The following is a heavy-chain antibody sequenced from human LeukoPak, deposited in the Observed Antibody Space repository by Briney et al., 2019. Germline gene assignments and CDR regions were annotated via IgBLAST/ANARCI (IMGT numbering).Heavy chain of an antibody. D-gene: IGHD1-26*01. Sequence: GGSLRLSCSASGFTLSHYWMTWVRQAPGKGLELVASIKEDGSETSYVDSVKGRFTISRDNAKNSVYLQMNSLGGEDTAVYYCVRGGSYTFAPWGQGILVTVSS. CDR1: GFTLSHYW. CDR2: IKEDGSET. CDR3: VRGGSYTFAP. J-gene: IGHJ5*02. V-gene: IGHV3-7*01.